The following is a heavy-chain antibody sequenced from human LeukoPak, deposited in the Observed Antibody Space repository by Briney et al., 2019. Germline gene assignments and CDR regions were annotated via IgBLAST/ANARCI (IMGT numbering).Heavy chain of an antibody. CDR3: ARAVGSGSFQTYYYYMDV. D-gene: IGHD3-10*01. CDR2: INHSGST. Sequence: SETLSLTCAVYGGSFSGYYWSWIRQPPGKGLEWIGEINHSGSTNYNPSLKSRVTISVDTSKNQFSLKLSSVTAADTAVYYCARAVGSGSFQTYYYYMDVWGKETTVTISS. CDR1: GGSFSGYY. J-gene: IGHJ6*03. V-gene: IGHV4-34*01.